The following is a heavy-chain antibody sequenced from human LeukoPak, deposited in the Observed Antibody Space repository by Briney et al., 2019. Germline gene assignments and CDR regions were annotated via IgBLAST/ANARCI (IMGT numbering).Heavy chain of an antibody. CDR2: ISGSGGST. Sequence: GGSLRLSCAASGFTFSSYAMSWVRQAPGKGLEWVSAISGSGGSTYYADSVKGRFTISRDNSKNTLYLQMNSLRAEDTAVYYCAKRDYVDYDFWSGYYTATYYYGMDVWGQGTTVTVSS. D-gene: IGHD3-3*01. CDR3: AKRDYVDYDFWSGYYTATYYYGMDV. CDR1: GFTFSSYA. J-gene: IGHJ6*02. V-gene: IGHV3-23*01.